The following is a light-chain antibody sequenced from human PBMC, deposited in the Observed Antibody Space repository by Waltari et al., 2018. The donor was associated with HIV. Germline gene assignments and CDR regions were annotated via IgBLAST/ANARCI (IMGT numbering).Light chain of an antibody. CDR2: GVS. V-gene: IGKV3-20*01. CDR1: KRARTKL. CDR3: QHYGSSPLM. Sequence: EIVLTQSPGTLSLSPGERAPLSCRASKRARTKLFAWSQQKPGQAPRLLMHGVSNRATGTPDRFSGSGSGTGFTLTITRLEPEDSAVYYCQHYGSSPLMFGQGTKVEIK. J-gene: IGKJ1*01.